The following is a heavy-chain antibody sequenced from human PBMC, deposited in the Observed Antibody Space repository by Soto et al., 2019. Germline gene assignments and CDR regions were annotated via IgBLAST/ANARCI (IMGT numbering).Heavy chain of an antibody. CDR2: ISAYNGNT. Sequence: ASVKVSCKASGYTFTSYGISWVRQAPGQGLEWMGWISAYNGNTNYAQKLQGRVTMTTDTSTSTAYMELSSLRSEDTAVYYCARDLRHYDFWSGYRPNYYYYYGTDVWGQGTTVTVSS. V-gene: IGHV1-18*01. J-gene: IGHJ6*02. CDR1: GYTFTSYG. D-gene: IGHD3-3*01. CDR3: ARDLRHYDFWSGYRPNYYYYYGTDV.